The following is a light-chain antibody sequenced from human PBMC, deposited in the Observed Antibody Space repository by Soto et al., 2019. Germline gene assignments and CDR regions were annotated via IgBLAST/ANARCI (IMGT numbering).Light chain of an antibody. J-gene: IGLJ3*02. CDR1: NNDVGTYNL. CDR2: EGS. CDR3: SSYAGSNNLV. Sequence: QSALTQPASVSGSPGQSITISCTGSNNDVGTYNLISWYQQHPGKAPKLMIYEGSKRPSGVSNRFSGSKSGNTASLTISGLLAEDEADYYCSSYAGSNNLVFGGGTKLTVL. V-gene: IGLV2-23*01.